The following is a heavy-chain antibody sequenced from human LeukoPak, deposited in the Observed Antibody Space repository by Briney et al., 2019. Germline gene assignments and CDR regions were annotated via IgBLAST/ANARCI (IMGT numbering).Heavy chain of an antibody. J-gene: IGHJ4*02. CDR2: ISAYNGNT. V-gene: IGHV1-18*01. CDR3: ARAATDDFWSGCYAFVLFDY. D-gene: IGHD3-3*01. Sequence: ASVKVSCKASGYTFTSYGISWVRQAPGQGLEWMGWISAYNGNTNYAQKLQGRVTMTTDTSTSTAYMELRSLRSDDTAVYYCARAATDDFWSGCYAFVLFDYWGQGTLVTVSS. CDR1: GYTFTSYG.